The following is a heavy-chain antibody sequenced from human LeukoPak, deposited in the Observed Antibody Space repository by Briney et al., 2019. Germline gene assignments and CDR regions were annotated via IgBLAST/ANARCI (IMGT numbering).Heavy chain of an antibody. J-gene: IGHJ5*02. CDR2: IMFDGPNT. D-gene: IGHD6-13*01. V-gene: IGHV3-33*06. Sequence: AGGSLRLSCAASGFTFSSYAMHWVRQAPGKGLEWVAVIMFDGPNTYYADSVKGRFTISTDTSKHTLYLQMNSLRAEDTAVYYCAKDSSGTLFWFDPWGQGTLVTVSS. CDR1: GFTFSSYA. CDR3: AKDSSGTLFWFDP.